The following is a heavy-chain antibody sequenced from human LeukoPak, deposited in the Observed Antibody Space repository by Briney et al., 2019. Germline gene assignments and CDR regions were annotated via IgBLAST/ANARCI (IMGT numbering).Heavy chain of an antibody. V-gene: IGHV3-23*01. Sequence: PGGSLRLSCAASGFTLSSYGMSWVRQAAGKGLECVSSISGSGGSTYYADSVKGRFTISRDNSKNTLYLQMNSLRAEDTAVYYCAKDSYCSGGSCYSAVFDYWGQGTLVTVSS. J-gene: IGHJ4*02. D-gene: IGHD2-15*01. CDR2: ISGSGGST. CDR1: GFTLSSYG. CDR3: AKDSYCSGGSCYSAVFDY.